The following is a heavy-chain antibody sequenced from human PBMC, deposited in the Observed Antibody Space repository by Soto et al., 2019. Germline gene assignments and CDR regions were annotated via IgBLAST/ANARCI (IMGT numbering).Heavy chain of an antibody. CDR2: IFSNDEK. CDR3: ARIKTADYYDRSGYYPDY. V-gene: IGHV2-26*01. Sequence: QVTLKESGPVLVKPTETLTLTCTVSGFSLSNARMGVSWIRQPPGKALEWLAHIFSNDEKSYSTSLKSRLTISKDTSKSQVVPTMTNMDPVDTATYYCARIKTADYYDRSGYYPDYWGQGTLVTVSS. D-gene: IGHD3-22*01. CDR1: GFSLSNARMG. J-gene: IGHJ4*02.